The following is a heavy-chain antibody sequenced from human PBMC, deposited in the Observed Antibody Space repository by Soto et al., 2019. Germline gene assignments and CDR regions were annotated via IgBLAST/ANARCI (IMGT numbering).Heavy chain of an antibody. CDR2: MNPNSGNT. V-gene: IGHV1-8*01. J-gene: IGHJ4*02. Sequence: ASVKVSCKASGYSFTTYDLNWVRQATGEGLEWMGWMNPNSGNTGHAQKFQGRVTLTSDTSISTAYMELNSLRSEDTAVYYCAIGRYSSTWYSAFDSWGQGTLVTVSS. CDR3: AIGRYSSTWYSAFDS. CDR1: GYSFTTYD. D-gene: IGHD6-13*01.